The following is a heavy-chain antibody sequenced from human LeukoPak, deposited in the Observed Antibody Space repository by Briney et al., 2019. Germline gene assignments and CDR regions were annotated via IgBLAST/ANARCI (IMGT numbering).Heavy chain of an antibody. V-gene: IGHV3-48*03. J-gene: IGHJ4*02. CDR1: EFIFSGYE. D-gene: IGHD5-18*01. CDR3: ARTEGFTTYGYIDY. Sequence: GGSLRLSCAASEFIFSGYEMNWVRQAPGKGLEWVSYISNSGNTIYYADSVKGRFTISRDNAKNSLYLQMNSLRAEDTALYYCARTEGFTTYGYIDYWGQGTLVTVSS. CDR2: ISNSGNTI.